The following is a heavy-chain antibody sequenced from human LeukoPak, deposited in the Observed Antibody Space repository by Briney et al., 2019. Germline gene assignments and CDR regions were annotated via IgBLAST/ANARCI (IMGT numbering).Heavy chain of an antibody. CDR2: IIPIFGTA. V-gene: IGHV1-69*13. J-gene: IGHJ6*03. Sequence: SVTVSCKASGGTFSSYAISWVRQAPGQGLEWMGGIIPIFGTANYAQKFQGRVTITADESTSTAYMELSSLRSEDTAVYYCARDGDYCSSTSCYLFYYYYMDVWGKGTTVTVSS. D-gene: IGHD2-2*01. CDR3: ARDGDYCSSTSCYLFYYYYMDV. CDR1: GGTFSSYA.